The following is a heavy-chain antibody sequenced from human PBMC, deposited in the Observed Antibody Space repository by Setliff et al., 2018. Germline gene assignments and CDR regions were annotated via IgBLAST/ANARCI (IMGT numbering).Heavy chain of an antibody. V-gene: IGHV5-51*01. D-gene: IGHD3-22*01. CDR2: IYPGDSDT. Sequence: GESLKISCKGSGYSFTSYWIGWVRQMPGKGLEWMGIIYPGDSDTRYSPSFQGQVTISADKSISTAYLQWSSLKASDTAMCYCAREGGYYDSRLDAFDIWGQGTMVTVSS. CDR3: AREGGYYDSRLDAFDI. CDR1: GYSFTSYW. J-gene: IGHJ3*02.